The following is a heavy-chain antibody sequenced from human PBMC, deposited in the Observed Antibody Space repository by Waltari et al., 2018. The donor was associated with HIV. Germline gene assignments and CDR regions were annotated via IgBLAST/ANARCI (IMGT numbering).Heavy chain of an antibody. Sequence: QVQLVESGGGVVHPGGSLRLSCAASGFSFSTYGMHWVRQAPGKGVKLMAFISIDGKNEYYADSVKGRFTVSRDNSRNTLHLLMDSLRVEDTAIYYCAKSLFGVVKYQNLFDYWAQGTLVTVSS. J-gene: IGHJ4*02. V-gene: IGHV3-30*18. CDR2: ISIDGKNE. CDR1: GFSFSTYG. CDR3: AKSLFGVVKYQNLFDY. D-gene: IGHD3-3*01.